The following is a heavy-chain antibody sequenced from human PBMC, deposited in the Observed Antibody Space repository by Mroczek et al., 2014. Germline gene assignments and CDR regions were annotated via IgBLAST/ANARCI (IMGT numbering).Heavy chain of an antibody. CDR3: ARLRYYYDSSGYYWEYFDY. D-gene: IGHD3-22*01. J-gene: IGHJ4*02. V-gene: IGHV3-33*01. CDR2: IWYDGSNK. Sequence: QVQLVESGGGVVQPGRSLRLSCAASGFTFSSYGMHWVRQAPGKGLEWVAVIWYDGSNKYYADSVKGRFTISRDNSKNTLYLQMNSLRAEDTAVYYCARLRYYYDSSGYYWEYFDYWAREPWSPSPQ. CDR1: GFTFSSYG.